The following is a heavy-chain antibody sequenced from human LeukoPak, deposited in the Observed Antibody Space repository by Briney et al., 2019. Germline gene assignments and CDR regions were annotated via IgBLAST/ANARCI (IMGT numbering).Heavy chain of an antibody. Sequence: GGSLRLSCAASGFTFSSYAMSWVRQAPGKGLEWVSAISGSGGSTYYADPMKGRFTISRDNSKTTLYLQMNSLRAEDTGVYYCAKGDYSNYKSAIDYWGQGTLVTVSS. D-gene: IGHD4-11*01. CDR2: ISGSGGST. CDR3: AKGDYSNYKSAIDY. CDR1: GFTFSSYA. J-gene: IGHJ4*02. V-gene: IGHV3-23*01.